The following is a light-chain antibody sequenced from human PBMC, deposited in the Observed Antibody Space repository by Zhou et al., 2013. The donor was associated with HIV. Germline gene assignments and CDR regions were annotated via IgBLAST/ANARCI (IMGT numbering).Light chain of an antibody. CDR1: HDVGNS. J-gene: IGKJ1*01. CDR3: QQANSFPWT. CDR2: AAS. V-gene: IGKV1-16*01. Sequence: IQMTQSPPSLSTYVGDRVTITCRASHDVGNSLAWFQQRPGKAPKSLIYAASRSQSGVPSRFSGSGSGTDFTLTISSLQPEDFATYYCQQANSFPWTFGQGTKVDSK.